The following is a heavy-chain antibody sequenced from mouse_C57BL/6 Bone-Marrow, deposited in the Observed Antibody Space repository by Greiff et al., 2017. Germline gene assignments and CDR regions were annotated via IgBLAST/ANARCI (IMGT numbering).Heavy chain of an antibody. CDR3: TRDRYYYGSSLWYFDV. Sequence: SLEWVAYISSGGDYIYYADTVKGRFTISRDNARNTLYLQMSSLKSEDTAMYYCTRDRYYYGSSLWYFDVWGTGATGPVSS. D-gene: IGHD1-1*01. J-gene: IGHJ1*03. CDR2: ISSGGDYI. V-gene: IGHV5-9-1*02.